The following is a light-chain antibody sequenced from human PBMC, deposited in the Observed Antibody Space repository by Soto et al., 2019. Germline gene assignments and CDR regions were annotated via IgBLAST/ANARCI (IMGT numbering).Light chain of an antibody. V-gene: IGLV2-23*01. J-gene: IGLJ1*01. Sequence: QSVLTQPASVSGSPGQSITISCTGTSSDVGSYNLVSWYKQHPGKAPKLMIYEGSKRPSGVSNRFSGSKSGNTASLTISGLQAEDEADYYCCSYAGSSKVFGTGTKLTVL. CDR3: CSYAGSSKV. CDR2: EGS. CDR1: SSDVGSYNL.